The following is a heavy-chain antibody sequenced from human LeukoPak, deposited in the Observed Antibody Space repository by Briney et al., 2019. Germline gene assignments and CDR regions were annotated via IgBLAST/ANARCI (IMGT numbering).Heavy chain of an antibody. D-gene: IGHD2-15*01. CDR2: IYWDDDT. Sequence: SGPTLVNPTQTLTLTCSFSGFSLSVSGVGVGWIRQPPGKALEWLAVIYWDDDTRYSPPLKNRLTITKDTSKNQVVLTMTNMDPVDTATYYCAHSDRYCSGGSCYPGSYFDYWGQGTLVTVPS. CDR1: GFSLSVSGVG. V-gene: IGHV2-5*02. CDR3: AHSDRYCSGGSCYPGSYFDY. J-gene: IGHJ4*02.